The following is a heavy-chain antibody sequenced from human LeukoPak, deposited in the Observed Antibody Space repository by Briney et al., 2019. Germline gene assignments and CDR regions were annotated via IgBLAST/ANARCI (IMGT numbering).Heavy chain of an antibody. V-gene: IGHV4-59*01. Sequence: SETLSLTCSVSDDSITIYYWTWIRQPPGKGLEWIGYIDHTGSTNYNPSLNSRVTISRDTSKNHFSLELSSVTAADTAVYYCARGPMYYEFYYYYMDVWGKGTTVTISS. J-gene: IGHJ6*03. CDR1: DDSITIYY. D-gene: IGHD3-3*01. CDR2: IDHTGST. CDR3: ARGPMYYEFYYYYMDV.